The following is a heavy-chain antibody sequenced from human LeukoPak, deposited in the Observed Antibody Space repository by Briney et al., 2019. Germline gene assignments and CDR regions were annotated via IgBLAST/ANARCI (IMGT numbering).Heavy chain of an antibody. CDR1: GFTFDDYA. CDR2: ISWNSGSI. D-gene: IGHD2-2*01. V-gene: IGHV3-9*03. J-gene: IGHJ4*02. CDR3: AREKYQLLWGGCYFDY. Sequence: GGSLRLSCAASGFTFDDYAMHWVRQAPGKGLEWVSGISWNSGSIGYADSVKGRFTISRDNAKNSLYLQMNSLRAEDMAVYYCAREKYQLLWGGCYFDYWGQGTLVTVSS.